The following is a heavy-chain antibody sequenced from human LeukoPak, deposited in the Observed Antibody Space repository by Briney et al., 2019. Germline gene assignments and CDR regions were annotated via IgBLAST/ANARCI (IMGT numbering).Heavy chain of an antibody. V-gene: IGHV3-48*01. D-gene: IGHD3-10*01. CDR1: GFTFSSYS. CDR2: ISSSSSTI. J-gene: IGHJ4*02. CDR3: ARQPGYMVRGAEVDY. Sequence: GGSLRLSCAASGFTFSSYSMNWVRQAPGKGLEWVSYISSSSSTIYYADSVKGRFTISRDNAKNSLYLQMNSLRAEDTAVYYYARQPGYMVRGAEVDYWGQGTLVTVSS.